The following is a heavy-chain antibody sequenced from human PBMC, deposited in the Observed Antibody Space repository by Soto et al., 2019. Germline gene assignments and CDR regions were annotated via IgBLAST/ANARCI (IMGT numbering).Heavy chain of an antibody. CDR2: IFYSGST. J-gene: IGHJ5*02. CDR3: AKDSGYNYGYFRWFDP. Sequence: SETLSLTCTVSGGSISNYYWSLIRQPPGRGLEWIGHIFYSGSTNYNPALKSRVTISVDTSKSQFSLKLSSVTAADTAVYYCAKDSGYNYGYFRWFDPWGQGTRVTVSS. V-gene: IGHV4-59*01. CDR1: GGSISNYY. D-gene: IGHD5-18*01.